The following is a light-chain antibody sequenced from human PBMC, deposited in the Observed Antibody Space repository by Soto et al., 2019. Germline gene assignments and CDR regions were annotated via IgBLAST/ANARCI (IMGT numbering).Light chain of an antibody. CDR2: KAS. CDR1: QSISSW. V-gene: IGKV1-5*03. J-gene: IGKJ1*01. CDR3: QHYNSYSEA. Sequence: DIQTTLSPTTLSASVGHRVTITCRASQSISSWLAWYQQKPGKAPKLLIYKASTLKSGVPSRFSGSGSGTEFTLTISSLQPDDFATYYCQHYNSYSEAFGQGTKVDIK.